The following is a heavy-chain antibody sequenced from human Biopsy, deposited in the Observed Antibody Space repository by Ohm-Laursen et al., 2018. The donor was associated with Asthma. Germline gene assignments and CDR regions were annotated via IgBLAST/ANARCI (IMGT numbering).Heavy chain of an antibody. CDR1: GFAFDSYA. CDR2: IYSGGTS. J-gene: IGHJ4*02. V-gene: IGHV3-53*01. D-gene: IGHD6-19*01. Sequence: SLRLSCSASGFAFDSYAMYWVRQSPGKGPEWVSVIYSGGTSDTADSVRGRFTISRDFYKNTLYLQMDSLRAEDTAVYYCARGDSSGWSHYYFDYWGQGTLVTVSS. CDR3: ARGDSSGWSHYYFDY.